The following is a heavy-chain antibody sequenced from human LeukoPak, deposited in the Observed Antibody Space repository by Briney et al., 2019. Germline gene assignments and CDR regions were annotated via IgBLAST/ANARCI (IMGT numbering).Heavy chain of an antibody. CDR1: GGSINSGGYY. D-gene: IGHD2-2*01. CDR2: ISYTGST. Sequence: SQTLSLTCIVSGGSINSGGYYWSWIRQHPGKGLEWIGYISYTGSTYYNPPLKSRLTISLDTSKNQFSLKLSSMTAADTAVYYCARTIIVVVPAAMLFDNWGQGTLVTVSS. J-gene: IGHJ4*02. CDR3: ARTIIVVVPAAMLFDN. V-gene: IGHV4-31*03.